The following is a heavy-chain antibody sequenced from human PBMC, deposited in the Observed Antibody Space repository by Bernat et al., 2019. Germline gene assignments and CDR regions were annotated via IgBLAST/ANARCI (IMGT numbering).Heavy chain of an antibody. D-gene: IGHD1-1*01. J-gene: IGHJ4*02. Sequence: EVQLVESRGDLVQPGGSLRLSCAASGFIFNTYWMSWVRQAPGKGLEWVANINQDGSETYYVDSVRGRFAISRDNAKNSLFLQMNSLRVEDTAVYYYARSPGSGTVDYWGPGTLVTVSS. CDR1: GFIFNTYW. V-gene: IGHV3-7*03. CDR3: ARSPGSGTVDY. CDR2: INQDGSET.